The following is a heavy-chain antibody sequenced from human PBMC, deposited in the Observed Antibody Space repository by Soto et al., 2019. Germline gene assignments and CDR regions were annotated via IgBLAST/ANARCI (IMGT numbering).Heavy chain of an antibody. Sequence: ASVKVSCKASGYTFTGYYMHWVRQAPGQGLEWMGWINPNSGGTNYAQKFQGWVTMTRDTSISTAYMELSRLRSDDTAVYYCARQSLTGYYDFDYWGQGTLVTVSS. CDR3: ARQSLTGYYDFDY. V-gene: IGHV1-2*04. J-gene: IGHJ4*02. CDR1: GYTFTGYY. D-gene: IGHD3-9*01. CDR2: INPNSGGT.